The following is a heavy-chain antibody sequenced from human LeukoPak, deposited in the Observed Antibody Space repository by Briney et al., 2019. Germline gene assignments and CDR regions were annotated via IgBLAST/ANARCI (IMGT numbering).Heavy chain of an antibody. J-gene: IGHJ6*03. V-gene: IGHV4-4*07. CDR3: ARVGVVTSYYYYYYMDV. D-gene: IGHD3-3*01. CDR2: IYTSGST. Sequence: SETLSLTCTVSGGSISSYYWSWIRQPAGKGLEWIGRIYTSGSTNYNPSLKSRVTMSVDTSKNQFSLKLSSVTAADTAVYYCARVGVVTSYYYYYYMDVWGKGTTVTVSS. CDR1: GGSISSYY.